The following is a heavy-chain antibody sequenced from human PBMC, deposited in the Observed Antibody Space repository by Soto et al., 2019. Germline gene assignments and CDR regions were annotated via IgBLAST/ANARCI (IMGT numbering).Heavy chain of an antibody. V-gene: IGHV3-9*01. CDR1: GFTFDDYA. CDR3: AKDKVGGMDV. Sequence: GGSLRLSCAASGFTFDDYAMHWVRQAPGKCLEWVSGISWNSGSIGYADSVKGRFTISRDNAKNYLYLQMNSLRAEDTALYYCAKDKVGGMDVWGQGTTVTVSS. J-gene: IGHJ6*02. D-gene: IGHD3-16*01. CDR2: ISWNSGSI.